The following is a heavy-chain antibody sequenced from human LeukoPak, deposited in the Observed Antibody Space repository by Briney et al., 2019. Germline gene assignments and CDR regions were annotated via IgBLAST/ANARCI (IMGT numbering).Heavy chain of an antibody. J-gene: IGHJ5*02. Sequence: GESLQISCKGSGYSFTSYWIGWVRQMPGKGLEWMGIIYPGDSDTRYSPSFQGQVTISADKSISTAYLQWSSLKASDTAMYYCARPFDAAMGWFDPWGQGTLVTVSS. CDR1: GYSFTSYW. CDR2: IYPGDSDT. D-gene: IGHD3-9*01. CDR3: ARPFDAAMGWFDP. V-gene: IGHV5-51*01.